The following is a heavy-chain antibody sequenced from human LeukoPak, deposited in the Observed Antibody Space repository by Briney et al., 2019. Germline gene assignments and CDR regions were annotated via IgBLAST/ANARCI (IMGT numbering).Heavy chain of an antibody. CDR3: AHHGGGTIRIAAFDI. D-gene: IGHD3-3*01. J-gene: IGHJ3*02. CDR2: INWNGGST. CDR1: GFTFDDYG. V-gene: IGHV3-20*04. Sequence: PGGSLRLSCAASGFTFDDYGMSWVRQAPGKGLEWVSGINWNGGSTGYADSVKGRFTISRDNSKNTLYLQLNSLRAEDTAIYYCAHHGGGTIRIAAFDIWGQGTMVTVSS.